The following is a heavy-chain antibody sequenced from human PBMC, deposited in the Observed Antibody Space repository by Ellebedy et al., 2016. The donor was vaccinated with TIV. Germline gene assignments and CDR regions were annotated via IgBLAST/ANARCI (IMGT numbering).Heavy chain of an antibody. CDR1: GYTFTSYG. D-gene: IGHD6-13*01. CDR2: ISAYNGNT. Sequence: ASVKVSCKASGYTFTSYGISWVRQAPGQGLEWMGWISAYNGNTNYAQKLQGRVTMTTDTSTSTAYMELRSLRSDDTAVYYCARDRGSRSSYYYYGMDVWGQGTTVTVSS. CDR3: ARDRGSRSSYYYYGMDV. J-gene: IGHJ6*02. V-gene: IGHV1-18*01.